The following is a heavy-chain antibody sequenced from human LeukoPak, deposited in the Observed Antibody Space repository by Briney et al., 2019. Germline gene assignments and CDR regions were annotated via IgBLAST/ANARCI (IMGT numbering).Heavy chain of an antibody. CDR1: GFTFSIYG. D-gene: IGHD1-1*01. CDR2: IWSDGTRD. Sequence: GGSLRLSCAASGFTFSIYGFHWVRQAPGKGLECVALIWSDGTRDNYADSVKGRFTISRDNSKNTLYLQLSSLRVEDTAVYYCARDLSVGALEFWGQGTLVSVSS. CDR3: ARDLSVGALEF. J-gene: IGHJ4*02. V-gene: IGHV3-33*01.